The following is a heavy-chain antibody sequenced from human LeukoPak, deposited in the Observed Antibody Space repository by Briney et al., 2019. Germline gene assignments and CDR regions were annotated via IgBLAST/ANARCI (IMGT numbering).Heavy chain of an antibody. D-gene: IGHD3-10*01. V-gene: IGHV4-4*08. CDR1: GGSISSYY. J-gene: IGHJ4*02. CDR2: IYTSGST. Sequence: PSETLSLTCTVSGGSISSYYWSWIRQPPGKGLEWIGRIYTSGSTNYNPSLKSRVTISVDTSKNQFSLKLSSVTAADTAVYYCARTTMVRGVITHFDYWGQGTLVTVSS. CDR3: ARTTMVRGVITHFDY.